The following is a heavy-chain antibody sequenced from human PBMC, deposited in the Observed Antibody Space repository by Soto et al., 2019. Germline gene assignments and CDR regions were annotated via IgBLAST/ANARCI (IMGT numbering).Heavy chain of an antibody. D-gene: IGHD6-25*01. CDR3: ATQQSIAAASGPYGMDV. CDR2: IYPGDSDT. CDR1: GYSFTSYW. Sequence: GESLKISCKGSGYSFTSYWIGWVRQMPGKGLEWMGIIYPGDSDTRYSPSFQGQVTISADKSISTAYLQWSSLKASDTAMYYCATQQSIAAASGPYGMDVWGQGTTVTVSS. V-gene: IGHV5-51*01. J-gene: IGHJ6*02.